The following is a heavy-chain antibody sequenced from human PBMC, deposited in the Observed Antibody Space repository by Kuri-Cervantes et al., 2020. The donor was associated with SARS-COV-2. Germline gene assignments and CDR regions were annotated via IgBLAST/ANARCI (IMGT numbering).Heavy chain of an antibody. CDR3: ARVRGTCSSTSCYYHDAFDI. CDR2: IYYSGST. J-gene: IGHJ3*02. Sequence: SETLSLTCTVSGGSISSYCWSWIRQPPGKGLEWIGYIYYSGSTNYNPSLKSRVTISVDTSKNQFSLKLSSVTAADTAVYYCARVRGTCSSTSCYYHDAFDIWGQGTMVTVAS. CDR1: GGSISSYC. D-gene: IGHD2-2*01. V-gene: IGHV4-59*01.